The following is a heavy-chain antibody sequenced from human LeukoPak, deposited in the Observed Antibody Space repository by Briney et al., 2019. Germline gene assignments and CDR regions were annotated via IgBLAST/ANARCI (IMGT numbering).Heavy chain of an antibody. CDR1: GFTVSGNY. D-gene: IGHD3-22*01. CDR3: ARARWDYYDSSGYYYVGYYYYYMDV. V-gene: IGHV3-66*01. Sequence: GGSLRLSCAASGFTVSGNYMSWVRQAPGKGLEWVSVIYSGGSTYYADSVKGRFTISRDNSKNTLYLQMNSLRAEDTAVYYCARARWDYYDSSGYYYVGYYYYYMDVWGKGTTVTISS. CDR2: IYSGGST. J-gene: IGHJ6*03.